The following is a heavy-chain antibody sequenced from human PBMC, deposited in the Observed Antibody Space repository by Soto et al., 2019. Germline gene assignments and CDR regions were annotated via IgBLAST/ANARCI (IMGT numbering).Heavy chain of an antibody. Sequence: SETLSLTRAIHGGSFSGFYWSRIRQPSGKGLEWIGEINHSGSTNYNPSLKRRVTISVDTSKNQFSLKLSSVTAADTAVYYCARIRLHGYYYYGMDVWGQGTTVTVSS. CDR1: GGSFSGFY. CDR3: ARIRLHGYYYYGMDV. J-gene: IGHJ6*02. V-gene: IGHV4-34*01. CDR2: INHSGST.